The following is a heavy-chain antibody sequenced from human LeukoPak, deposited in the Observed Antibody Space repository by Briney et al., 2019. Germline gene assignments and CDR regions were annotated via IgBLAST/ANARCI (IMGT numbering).Heavy chain of an antibody. CDR2: ISSDGSDA. Sequence: GGSLRLSCAASGFTFSSSWMTWVRQAPGKGLEWVAVISSDGSDASYADSVIGRFTIPRDNAKNALFLQMISLRVEDTAVYYCTRDRAYKAFDYWGQGALVTV. CDR3: TRDRAYKAFDY. V-gene: IGHV3-7*04. J-gene: IGHJ4*02. D-gene: IGHD1-14*01. CDR1: GFTFSSSW.